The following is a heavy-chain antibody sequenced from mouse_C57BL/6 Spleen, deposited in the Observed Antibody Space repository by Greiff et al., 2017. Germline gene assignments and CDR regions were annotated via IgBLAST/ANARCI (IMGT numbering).Heavy chain of an antibody. J-gene: IGHJ2*01. D-gene: IGHD1-1*01. CDR1: GYTFTSYW. CDR2: IDPSDSYT. Sequence: VQLQQPGAELVMPGASVKLSCKASGYTFTSYWMHWVKQRPGQGLEWIGEIDPSDSYTNYNQKFKGKSTLTVDKSSSTAYIQLSSLTSEDSAVYYCARGTTVVPFDYWGQGTTLTVSS. CDR3: ARGTTVVPFDY. V-gene: IGHV1-69*01.